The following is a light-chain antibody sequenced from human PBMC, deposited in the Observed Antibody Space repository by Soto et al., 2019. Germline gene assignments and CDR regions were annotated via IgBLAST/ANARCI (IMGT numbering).Light chain of an antibody. V-gene: IGLV6-57*02. CDR1: SGSIASHY. J-gene: IGLJ2*01. CDR3: QSYDSTYHHVV. Sequence: NFMLTQPHSVSESPGQTVTISCTGSSGSIASHYVQWYQHRPGSAPTTVVYEDNRRPSGVPDRFSGSIDRSSNSASLTISGLQTEDEADYYCQSYDSTYHHVVFGGGTKLTVL. CDR2: EDN.